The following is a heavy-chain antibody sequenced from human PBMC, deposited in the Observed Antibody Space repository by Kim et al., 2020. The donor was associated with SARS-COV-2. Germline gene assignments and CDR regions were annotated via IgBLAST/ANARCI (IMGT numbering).Heavy chain of an antibody. CDR2: ISDSGLRT. CDR3: EASDY. Sequence: GGSLRLSCAASGFTFSTYAMSWARQAPGKGLEWVSTISDSGLRTHYADSVKGRFTISRDNSRSTLFLQMNYLRAEDTAIYYCEASDYWGQGSLLTVSS. CDR1: GFTFSTYA. V-gene: IGHV3-23*01. J-gene: IGHJ4*02.